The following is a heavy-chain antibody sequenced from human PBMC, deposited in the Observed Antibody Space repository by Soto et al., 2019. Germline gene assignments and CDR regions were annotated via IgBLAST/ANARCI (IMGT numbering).Heavy chain of an antibody. CDR2: INAASGNT. D-gene: IGHD2-2*01. J-gene: IGHJ6*02. Sequence: ASVKVSCKASGYTFTSYAVHWVRQAPGQGLEWMGFINAASGNTKYSQNFQGRVTFNSDTSASAASMEMSSLVSADTAVYFCATSSTRAWADYFYPMDVWGQGNTVTVSS. V-gene: IGHV1-3*01. CDR1: GYTFTSYA. CDR3: ATSSTRAWADYFYPMDV.